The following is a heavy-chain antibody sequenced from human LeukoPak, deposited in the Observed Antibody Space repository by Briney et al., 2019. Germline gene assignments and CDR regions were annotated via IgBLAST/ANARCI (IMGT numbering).Heavy chain of an antibody. CDR2: ISSSSSYI. Sequence: PGGSLRLSCAASGFTFSSYSMNWVRQAPGKGLELVSSISSSSSYIYYADSVKGRFTISTDNAKNSLYLQMNSLRAEDTAVYYCASLYGSYYDFWSGDYWGQGTLVTVSS. CDR3: ASLYGSYYDFWSGDY. V-gene: IGHV3-21*01. CDR1: GFTFSSYS. D-gene: IGHD3-3*01. J-gene: IGHJ4*02.